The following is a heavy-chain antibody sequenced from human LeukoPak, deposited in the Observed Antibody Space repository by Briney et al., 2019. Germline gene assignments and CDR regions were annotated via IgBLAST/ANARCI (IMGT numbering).Heavy chain of an antibody. V-gene: IGHV1-69*04. J-gene: IGHJ4*02. D-gene: IGHD6-19*01. Sequence: ASVKASCKASGGTFSSYAISWVRQAPGQGLEWMGRIIPIFGIANYAQKFQGRVTITADKSTSTAYMELSSLRSEDTAVYYCARIPYSSGWSDYWGQGTLVTVSS. CDR3: ARIPYSSGWSDY. CDR2: IIPIFGIA. CDR1: GGTFSSYA.